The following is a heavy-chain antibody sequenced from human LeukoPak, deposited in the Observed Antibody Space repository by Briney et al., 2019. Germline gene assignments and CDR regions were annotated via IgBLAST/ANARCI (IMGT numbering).Heavy chain of an antibody. CDR2: ISSDASII. V-gene: IGHV3-74*01. J-gene: IGHJ4*02. CDR1: GVPFTASW. D-gene: IGHD7-27*01. Sequence: GGSLRLSCAASGVPFTASWMHWVRQAPGKGLAWVSHISSDASIIVYADPVKGRFTISRDNAKNTLYLQMNSLRVDDTAVYYCARDFDWGSGHWGQGTLVTVSS. CDR3: ARDFDWGSGH.